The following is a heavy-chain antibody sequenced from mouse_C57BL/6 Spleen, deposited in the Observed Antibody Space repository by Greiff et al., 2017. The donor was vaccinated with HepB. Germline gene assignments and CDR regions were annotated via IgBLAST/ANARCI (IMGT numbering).Heavy chain of an antibody. D-gene: IGHD2-13*01. V-gene: IGHV1-61*01. Sequence: QVHVKQPGAELVRPGSSVKLSCKASGYTFTSYWMDWVKQRPGQGLEWIGNIYPSDSETHYNQKFKDKATLTVDKSSSTAYMQLSSLTSEDSAVYYCARSDYPFAYWGQGTLVTVSA. CDR2: IYPSDSET. CDR3: ARSDYPFAY. CDR1: GYTFTSYW. J-gene: IGHJ3*01.